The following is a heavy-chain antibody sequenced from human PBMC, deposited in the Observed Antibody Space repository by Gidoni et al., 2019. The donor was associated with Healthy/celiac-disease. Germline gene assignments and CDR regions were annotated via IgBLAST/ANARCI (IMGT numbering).Heavy chain of an antibody. CDR2: ISYDGSNK. CDR1: GFTFSSYA. V-gene: IGHV3-30-3*01. J-gene: IGHJ4*02. Sequence: QVQLVESGGGVVQPGRSLRLSCAASGFTFSSYAMHWVRQAPGKGLEWVAVISYDGSNKYYADSVKGRFTISRDNSKNTLYLQMNSLRAEDTAVYYCARETVFWGQGTLVTVSS. D-gene: IGHD4-4*01. CDR3: ARETVF.